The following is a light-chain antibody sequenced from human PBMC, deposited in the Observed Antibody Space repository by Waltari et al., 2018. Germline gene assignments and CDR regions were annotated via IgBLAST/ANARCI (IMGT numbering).Light chain of an antibody. V-gene: IGKV4-1*01. Sequence: DIVMTQSSDSLAVSLAERAKINCKSSKSVLLTSNNMDYLAWYQQKPGQPPKLLIYWASARESGVPDRFSGSGSGTDFTLTISSLQAEDVAVYYCQQYYDSPLSFGGGTNVEIK. CDR2: WAS. CDR3: QQYYDSPLS. CDR1: KSVLLTSNNMDY. J-gene: IGKJ4*01.